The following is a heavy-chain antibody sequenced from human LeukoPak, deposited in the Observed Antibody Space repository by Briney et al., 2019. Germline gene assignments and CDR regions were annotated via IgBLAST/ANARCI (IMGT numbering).Heavy chain of an antibody. CDR1: GGSISSYY. CDR3: AGSETRGYYGSGTNWFDP. CDR2: FYYSGST. J-gene: IGHJ5*02. V-gene: IGHV4-59*01. Sequence: PSETLSLTCTVSGGSISSYYWSWIRQPPGKGLEGIGYFYYSGSTNYNPSLKSRVTISVDTSKNQFSLKLSPVTAADTAVYYCAGSETRGYYGSGTNWFDPWGQGTLVTVSS. D-gene: IGHD3-10*01.